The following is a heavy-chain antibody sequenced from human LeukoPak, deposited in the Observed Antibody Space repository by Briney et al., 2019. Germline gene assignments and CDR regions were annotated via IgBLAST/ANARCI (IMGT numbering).Heavy chain of an antibody. D-gene: IGHD3-10*01. V-gene: IGHV3-23*01. J-gene: IGHJ4*02. CDR3: ARRKGSGSGTDLDY. Sequence: GGSLRLSCAASGFTFSSYAMSWVRQAPGKGLEWVSAISGSGGSTYYADSVKGRFTISRDNSKNTLYLQMNSLRAEDTAVYYCARRKGSGSGTDLDYWGQGTLVTVSS. CDR1: GFTFSSYA. CDR2: ISGSGGST.